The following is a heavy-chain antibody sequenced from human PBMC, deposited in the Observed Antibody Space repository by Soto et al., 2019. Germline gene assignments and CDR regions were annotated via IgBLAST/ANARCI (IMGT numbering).Heavy chain of an antibody. CDR2: IIPIFGTA. D-gene: IGHD2-2*01. Sequence: QVQLVQSGAEVKKPGSSVKVSCEASGGTFSSYAISWVRQAPGQGLEWMGGIIPIFGTANYAQKFQGRVTMAEDESTSTAYMELSRLISEDTDVYYCARHVPAAGYYYGMDVWGQGTTVTVSS. CDR3: ARHVPAAGYYYGMDV. CDR1: GGTFSSYA. V-gene: IGHV1-69*12. J-gene: IGHJ6*02.